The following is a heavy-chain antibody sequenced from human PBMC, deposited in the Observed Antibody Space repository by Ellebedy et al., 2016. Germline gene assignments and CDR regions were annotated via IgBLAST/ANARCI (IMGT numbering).Heavy chain of an antibody. J-gene: IGHJ4*02. CDR2: ISSSGATT. CDR3: ATNRGGSSSSFDF. Sequence: GESLKISCAASGLTFSSYNMNWVRQAPGGGLEWVSYISSSGATTYYADSVQGRFTISRDNADNSLYLQLNSLRDEDTAVYYCATNRGGSSSSFDFWGLGTLVTVSS. V-gene: IGHV3-48*02. CDR1: GLTFSSYN. D-gene: IGHD6-13*01.